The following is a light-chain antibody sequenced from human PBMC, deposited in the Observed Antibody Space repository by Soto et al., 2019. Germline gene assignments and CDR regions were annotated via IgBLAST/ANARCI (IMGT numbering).Light chain of an antibody. Sequence: DIQRTKSPSSLSASVGDRVTITCRESQNIDIFLNWYPQKPGRAPNLLSYGASTLQNGVPSRFSGSGSGTDFSLTISSLQPEDFGTYYCQQSYSAPPLAFGAGTKVDI. CDR1: QNIDIF. CDR3: QQSYSAPPLA. V-gene: IGKV1-39*01. CDR2: GAS. J-gene: IGKJ4*01.